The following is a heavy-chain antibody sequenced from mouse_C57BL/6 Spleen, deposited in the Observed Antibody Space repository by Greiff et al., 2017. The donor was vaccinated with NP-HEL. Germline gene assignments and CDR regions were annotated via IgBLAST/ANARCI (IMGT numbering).Heavy chain of an antibody. Sequence: QVQLQQPGAELVKPGASVKLSCKASGYTFTSYWMQWVKQRPGQGLEWFGEIDPSDSYTNYNQKFKGKATLTVDTSSSTAYMQLSSLTSEDSAVYYCARGPFTTVVAPLRYFDVWGTGTTVTVSS. CDR2: IDPSDSYT. J-gene: IGHJ1*03. CDR1: GYTFTSYW. CDR3: ARGPFTTVVAPLRYFDV. D-gene: IGHD1-1*01. V-gene: IGHV1-50*01.